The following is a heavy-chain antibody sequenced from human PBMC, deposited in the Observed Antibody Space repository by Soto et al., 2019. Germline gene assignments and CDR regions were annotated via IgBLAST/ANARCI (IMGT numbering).Heavy chain of an antibody. CDR1: GFTFSSYA. CDR3: AKAPVVRYYYYGMDV. J-gene: IGHJ6*02. V-gene: IGHV3-23*01. CDR2: ISGSGGST. Sequence: EVQLLESGGGLVQPGGSLRLSCAASGFTFSSYAMSWVRQAPGKGLEWVSAISGSGGSTYYADSVKGRFTISRDNSKNTLYRQMNSLRAEDTAVYYCAKAPVVRYYYYGMDVWGQGTTVTVSS. D-gene: IGHD3-10*01.